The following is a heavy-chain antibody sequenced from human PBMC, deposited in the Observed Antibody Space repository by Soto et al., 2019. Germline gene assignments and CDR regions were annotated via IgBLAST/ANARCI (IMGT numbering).Heavy chain of an antibody. D-gene: IGHD2-8*01. Sequence: GASVKVSCKASGYTFTDYYMHWVRQAPGQGLEWVGWINPNSGATSYAQRFQGRVTMTRDTSISTAYMELSRLTSDDTAVYYCAREGGDIVQMVYALPWYWGQGTLVTVSS. CDR1: GYTFTDYY. CDR2: INPNSGAT. J-gene: IGHJ4*02. V-gene: IGHV1-2*02. CDR3: AREGGDIVQMVYALPWY.